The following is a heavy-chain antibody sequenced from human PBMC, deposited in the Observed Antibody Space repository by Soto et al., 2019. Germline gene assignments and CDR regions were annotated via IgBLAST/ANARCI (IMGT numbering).Heavy chain of an antibody. D-gene: IGHD3-22*01. CDR1: GFTFSSYS. Sequence: WGSLRLSCAASGFTFSSYSMNWVRQAPGRGLEWVSYISSSSSTIYYADSVKGRFTISRDNAKNSLYLQMNSLRDEDTAVYYCAREGLFTMIVVEHDAFDIWGQGTMVTVSS. J-gene: IGHJ3*02. V-gene: IGHV3-48*02. CDR3: AREGLFTMIVVEHDAFDI. CDR2: ISSSSSTI.